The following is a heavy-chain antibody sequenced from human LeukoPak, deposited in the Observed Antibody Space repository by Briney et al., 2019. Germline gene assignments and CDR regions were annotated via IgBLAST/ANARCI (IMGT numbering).Heavy chain of an antibody. Sequence: GASVKVSCKASGYTFTSYDINWVRQATGQGLEWMGWMNPNSGNTGYAQKFQGRVTMTRNTSISTAYMELSSLRSEDTAVYYCARGFPPINDYGGNYYFDYWGQGTLVTVSS. CDR2: MNPNSGNT. D-gene: IGHD4-23*01. V-gene: IGHV1-8*01. CDR3: ARGFPPINDYGGNYYFDY. CDR1: GYTFTSYD. J-gene: IGHJ4*02.